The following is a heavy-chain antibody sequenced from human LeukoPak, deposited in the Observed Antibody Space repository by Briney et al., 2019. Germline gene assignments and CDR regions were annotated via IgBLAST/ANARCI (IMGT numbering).Heavy chain of an antibody. CDR2: VKSDGSDT. Sequence: GGSLRLSCAAPGSTFSRYWMHWVRQAPGKGLVWVSRVKSDGSDTIYADSVRGRFTISRDNAKNTLYLQMDSLRAEDTAVYYCTTGTGNYYYYWGQGTLVTVAS. CDR3: TTGTGNYYYY. D-gene: IGHD1-14*01. CDR1: GSTFSRYW. V-gene: IGHV3-74*01. J-gene: IGHJ4*02.